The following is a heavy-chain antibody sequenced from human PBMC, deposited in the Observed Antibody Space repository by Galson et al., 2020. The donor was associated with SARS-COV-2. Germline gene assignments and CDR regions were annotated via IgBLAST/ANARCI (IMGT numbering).Heavy chain of an antibody. CDR2: VFYTGSA. D-gene: IGHD1-20*01. CDR1: GGSISGSSLY. Sequence: SPTLSLICTVSGGSISGSSLYWAWIRQPPGKGLEWVGSVFYTGSAFYNPSLKSRVTILVDTSKNQFSLKLTSVTAADTAVYFCAMGITHFYYWGHGTLITVSS. J-gene: IGHJ4*01. CDR3: AMGITHFYY. V-gene: IGHV4-39*07.